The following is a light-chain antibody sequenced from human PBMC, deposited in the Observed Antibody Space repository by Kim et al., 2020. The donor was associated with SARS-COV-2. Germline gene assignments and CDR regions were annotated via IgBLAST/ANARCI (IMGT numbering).Light chain of an antibody. CDR2: DVS. J-gene: IGLJ2*01. Sequence: QSALTQPASVSGSPGQSITISCTGTSSDVGGYDYVSWYQQHPGKAPKVMIYDVSKRPSGVSNRFSGSKSGNTASLTISGLQPEDEADYYCSSYTISSTLVFGGGTQLTVL. CDR1: SSDVGGYDY. CDR3: SSYTISSTLV. V-gene: IGLV2-14*03.